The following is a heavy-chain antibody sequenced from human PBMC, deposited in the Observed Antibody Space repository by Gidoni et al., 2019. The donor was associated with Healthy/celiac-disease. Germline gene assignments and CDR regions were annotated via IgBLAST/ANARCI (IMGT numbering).Heavy chain of an antibody. J-gene: IGHJ4*02. Sequence: EVQLVESGGGLVQPGGSLRLSCAASGFTFSSYWMSWVRQAPGKGLDWVANIKQDGSEKYYVDSVKGRFTISRDNAKNSLYLQMNSLRAEDTAVYYCARDIVVVPAAILYWGQGTLVTVSS. CDR1: GFTFSSYW. V-gene: IGHV3-7*01. D-gene: IGHD2-2*01. CDR3: ARDIVVVPAAILY. CDR2: IKQDGSEK.